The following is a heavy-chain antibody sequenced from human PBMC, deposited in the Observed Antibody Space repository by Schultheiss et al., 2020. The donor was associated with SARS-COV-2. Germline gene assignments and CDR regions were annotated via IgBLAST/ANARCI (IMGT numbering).Heavy chain of an antibody. CDR1: GFTFSSYS. CDR3: AKEGWGEPPYGMDV. V-gene: IGHV3-48*04. J-gene: IGHJ6*02. D-gene: IGHD3-10*01. Sequence: GGSLRLSCAASGFTFSSYSMHWVRQAPGKGLEWVSYISSSGSTIYYADSVKGRFTISRDNAKNSLYLQMNSLRAEDTAVYYCAKEGWGEPPYGMDVWGQGTTVTVSS. CDR2: ISSSGSTI.